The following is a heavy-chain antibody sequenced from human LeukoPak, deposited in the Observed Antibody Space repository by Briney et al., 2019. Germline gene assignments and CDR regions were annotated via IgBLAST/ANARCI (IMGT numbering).Heavy chain of an antibody. CDR2: IYYSGST. J-gene: IGHJ5*02. CDR3: ARVGHSIAAAGTDYNWFDP. Sequence: SETLSLTCTVSGVSISSYYWSWIRQPPGKGLEWIGYIYYSGSTNYNPSLKSRVTISVDTSKNQFSLKLSSVTAADTAVYYCARVGHSIAAAGTDYNWFDPWGQGTLVTVSS. D-gene: IGHD6-13*01. V-gene: IGHV4-59*01. CDR1: GVSISSYY.